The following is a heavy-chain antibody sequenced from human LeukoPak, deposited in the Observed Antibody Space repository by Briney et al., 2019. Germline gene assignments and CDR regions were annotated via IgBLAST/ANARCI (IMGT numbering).Heavy chain of an antibody. CDR2: ISGLSSYT. J-gene: IGHJ4*02. D-gene: IGHD3-16*01. V-gene: IGHV3-21*01. Sequence: GGSLRLSCSASGFTFSDYDVNWVRQAPGKGLEWVSSISGLSSYTYYGESVKGRFSISRDNAKNSLYLQMNSLGAEDTATYYCGRAFPPLRTSSAGDLWGQGILVTVSS. CDR3: GRAFPPLRTSSAGDL. CDR1: GFTFSDYD.